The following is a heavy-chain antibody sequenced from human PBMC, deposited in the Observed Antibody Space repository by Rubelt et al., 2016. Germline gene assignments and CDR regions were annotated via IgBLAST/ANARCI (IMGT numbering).Heavy chain of an antibody. D-gene: IGHD1-26*01. CDR3: ARGHYTRVGRASLHY. V-gene: IGHV4-34*01. Sequence: QVQLQQWGAGLLKPSETLSLICAVYSGSFSGYYWTWIPQPPGKGLEWIGEINHSGSTNYNPSLKSRVTISVDTSKNQFSLNLSSVTAAETAVYYCARGHYTRVGRASLHYWGQGTLVTVSS. J-gene: IGHJ4*02. CDR1: SGSFSGYY. CDR2: INHSGST.